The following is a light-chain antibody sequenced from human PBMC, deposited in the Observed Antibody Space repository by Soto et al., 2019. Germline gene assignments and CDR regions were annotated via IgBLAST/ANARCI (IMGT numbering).Light chain of an antibody. CDR2: EVS. CDR3: FSFTTDWTHV. V-gene: IGLV2-14*01. J-gene: IGLJ1*01. CDR1: SSDVGAYNY. Sequence: QSALTQPASVSESPGQSITISCTGTSSDVGAYNYVSWFQQHPGKAPTLIISEVSNRPSGVSNRFSGSKSGNAASLTISGLQAEDEADYFCFSFTTDWTHVFGTGTKVTVL.